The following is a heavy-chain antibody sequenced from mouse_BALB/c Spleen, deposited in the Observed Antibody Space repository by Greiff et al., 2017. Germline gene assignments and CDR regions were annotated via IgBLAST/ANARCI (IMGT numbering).Heavy chain of an antibody. J-gene: IGHJ3*01. CDR3: ARATMITSWFAY. V-gene: IGHV1-4*02. CDR2: INPSSGYT. D-gene: IGHD2-4*01. Sequence: VQLQQSAAELARPGASVKMSCKASGYTFTSYTMHWVKQRPGQGLEWIGYINPSSGYTEYNQKFKDKTTLTADKSSSTAYMQLSSLTSEDSAVYYCARATMITSWFAYWGRGTLVTVSA. CDR1: GYTFTSYT.